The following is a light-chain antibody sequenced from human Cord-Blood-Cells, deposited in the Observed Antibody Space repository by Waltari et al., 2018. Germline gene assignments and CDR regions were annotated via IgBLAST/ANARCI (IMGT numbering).Light chain of an antibody. V-gene: IGLV1-47*01. CDR3: AAWDDSLSGWV. Sequence: QSVLTQPPSASGTPGQRVTISCSGPSSNIGSHYVYWYQQLPGTAPKLLIYRNNQRPSGVPDRFSGSKSGTSASLAISGLRSEDEADYYCAAWDDSLSGWVFGGGTKLTVL. CDR1: SSNIGSHY. J-gene: IGLJ3*02. CDR2: RNN.